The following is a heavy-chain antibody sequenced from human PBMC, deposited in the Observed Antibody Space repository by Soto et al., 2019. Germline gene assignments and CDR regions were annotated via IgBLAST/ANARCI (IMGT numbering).Heavy chain of an antibody. D-gene: IGHD2-2*01. J-gene: IGHJ4*02. CDR3: ARDFGDCSSTSCYVYLDY. V-gene: IGHV3-33*01. CDR2: IWYDGSNK. Sequence: QVQLVESGGGVVQPGRSLRLSCAASGFTFSSYGMHWVRQAPGKGLEWVAVIWYDGSNKYYADSVKGRFTISRDNSENTLYLQMNSLRAEDTAVYYCARDFGDCSSTSCYVYLDYWGQGTLVTVSS. CDR1: GFTFSSYG.